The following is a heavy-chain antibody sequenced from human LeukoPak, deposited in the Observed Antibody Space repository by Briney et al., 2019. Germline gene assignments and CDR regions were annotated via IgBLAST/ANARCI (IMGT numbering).Heavy chain of an antibody. CDR3: ARETDSTLFDY. Sequence: PGGSLRLSCAASGFTFSSYEMNWVRQAPGKGLEWVSYISSSGSTIYYADSVKGRFIICRDNAKNSLYLQMNSLRAEDTAVYYCARETDSTLFDYWGQGTLVTVPS. CDR2: ISSSGSTI. J-gene: IGHJ4*02. V-gene: IGHV3-48*03. CDR1: GFTFSSYE. D-gene: IGHD2-2*01.